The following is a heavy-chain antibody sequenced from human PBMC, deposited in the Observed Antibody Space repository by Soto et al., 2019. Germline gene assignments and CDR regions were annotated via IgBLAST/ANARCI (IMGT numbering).Heavy chain of an antibody. CDR1: GGSISSSGNS. Sequence: PSETLSLTCAVSGGSISSSGNSWSWIRQAPGKGLEWIGFIYHSGSTYYNPSLESRVHISLDGSRNQFSLRLISVTAADTAVYYCARSPVPYDSSCYYLLFDFWRQGTLVTVSS. CDR2: IYHSGST. CDR3: ARSPVPYDSSCYYLLFDF. J-gene: IGHJ4*02. V-gene: IGHV4-30-2*01. D-gene: IGHD3-22*01.